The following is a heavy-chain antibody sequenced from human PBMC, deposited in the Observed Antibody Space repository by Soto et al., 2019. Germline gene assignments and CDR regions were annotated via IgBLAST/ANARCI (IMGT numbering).Heavy chain of an antibody. J-gene: IGHJ5*02. Sequence: TSETLSLTCTVSGGSISANYWSWIRQSPGKGLEWIGYISYRGRPNYNPSLKSRVNISVDTSKNQFSLKLSSMSAADTAIYYCARENYVGNWFDPWGQGTLVTVS. D-gene: IGHD3-10*02. CDR3: ARENYVGNWFDP. CDR1: GGSISANY. CDR2: ISYRGRP. V-gene: IGHV4-59*01.